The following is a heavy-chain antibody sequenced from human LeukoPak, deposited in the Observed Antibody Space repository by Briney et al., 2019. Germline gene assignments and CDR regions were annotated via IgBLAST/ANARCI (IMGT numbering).Heavy chain of an antibody. J-gene: IGHJ4*02. D-gene: IGHD1-26*01. CDR3: ATESYGGA. Sequence: GGSLRLSCAASDFTVSSNSMSWVRQAPGKGLEWVSVTYSSGSTHYAGSVKGRFTISRDSSKNTLYLQMNSLRAEDTAVYYCATESYGGAWGQGTLVTVSS. V-gene: IGHV3-53*01. CDR2: TYSSGST. CDR1: DFTVSSNS.